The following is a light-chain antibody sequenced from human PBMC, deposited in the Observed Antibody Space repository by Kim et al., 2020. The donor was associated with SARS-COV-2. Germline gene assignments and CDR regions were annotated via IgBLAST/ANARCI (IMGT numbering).Light chain of an antibody. J-gene: IGLJ2*01. CDR1: ISNGGAGSD. V-gene: IGLV1-40*01. CDR2: TNT. CDR3: QSYDNTLGGHVV. Sequence: VTISCTGSISNGGAGSDVHWYQLLPESAPKLLIYTNTNRPSWVPDRFSASKSDTSASLAISGLQAEDEAHYYCQSYDNTLGGHVVFGGGTQLTVL.